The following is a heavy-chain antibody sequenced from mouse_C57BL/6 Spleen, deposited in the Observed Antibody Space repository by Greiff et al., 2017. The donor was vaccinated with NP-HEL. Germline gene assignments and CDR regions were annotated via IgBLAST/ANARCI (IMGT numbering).Heavy chain of an antibody. Sequence: EVKLVESGGGLVQPGGSLSLSCAASGFTFTDYYMSWVRQPPGKALEWLGFIRNKANGYTTEYSASVKGRFTISRDNSQSILYLQMNALRAEDSATYYCARFGSRTGAMDYWGQGTSVTVSS. D-gene: IGHD1-1*01. CDR2: IRNKANGYTT. CDR3: ARFGSRTGAMDY. CDR1: GFTFTDYY. V-gene: IGHV7-3*01. J-gene: IGHJ4*01.